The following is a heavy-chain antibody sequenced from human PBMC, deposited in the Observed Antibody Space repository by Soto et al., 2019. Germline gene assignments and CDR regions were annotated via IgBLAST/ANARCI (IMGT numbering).Heavy chain of an antibody. CDR3: ASTIFGVAPSDY. Sequence: GASVKVSCKASGGTFSSCAISWVRQAPGQGLEWMGGIIPIFGTANYAQKFQGRVTITADESTSTAYMELSSLRSEDTAVYYCASTIFGVAPSDYWGQGTLVTVS. J-gene: IGHJ4*02. D-gene: IGHD3-3*01. CDR1: GGTFSSCA. V-gene: IGHV1-69*13. CDR2: IIPIFGTA.